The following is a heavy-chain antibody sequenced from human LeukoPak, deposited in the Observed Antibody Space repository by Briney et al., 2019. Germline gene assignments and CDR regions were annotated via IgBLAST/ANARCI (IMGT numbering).Heavy chain of an antibody. D-gene: IGHD1-26*01. CDR2: IIPIFGTA. J-gene: IGHJ3*02. Sequence: SVKVSCKASGGTFSSYAITWVRQAPGQGLEWMGGIIPIFGTANYAQKFQGRVTITTDESTSTAYMELSSLRSEDTAVYYCARAVLVGATTTGAFDIWGQGTMVTVSS. V-gene: IGHV1-69*05. CDR3: ARAVLVGATTTGAFDI. CDR1: GGTFSSYA.